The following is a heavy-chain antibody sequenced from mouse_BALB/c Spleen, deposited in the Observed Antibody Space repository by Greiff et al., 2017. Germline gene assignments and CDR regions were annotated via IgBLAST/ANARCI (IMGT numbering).Heavy chain of an antibody. CDR1: GYSITSDYA. D-gene: IGHD6-1*01. J-gene: IGHJ4*01. Sequence: DVQLQESGPGLVKPSQSLSLTCTVTGYSITSDYAWNWIRQFPGNKLEWMGYISYSGSTSYNPSLKSRISITRDTSKNQFFLQLNSVTTEDTATYYCATSGYAMDYWGQGTSVTVSS. V-gene: IGHV3-2*02. CDR3: ATSGYAMDY. CDR2: ISYSGST.